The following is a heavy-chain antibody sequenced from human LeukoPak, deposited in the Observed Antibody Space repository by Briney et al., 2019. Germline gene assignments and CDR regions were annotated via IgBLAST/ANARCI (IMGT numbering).Heavy chain of an antibody. V-gene: IGHV3-64D*06. CDR2: TDSSGGST. Sequence: GSLRLSFSASGFTFSSYAMHWVRPAPGKGLEYVSSTDSSGGSTYYAESVKGRFTIPRDNSKNTLYLQMSSLRAEDTAVYYCVKRSMTSKSNYYYDFWGQGALVTVSS. D-gene: IGHD6-6*01. J-gene: IGHJ4*02. CDR3: VKRSMTSKSNYYYDF. CDR1: GFTFSSYA.